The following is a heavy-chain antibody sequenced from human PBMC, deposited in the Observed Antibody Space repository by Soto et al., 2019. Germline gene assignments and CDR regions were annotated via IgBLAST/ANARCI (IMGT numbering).Heavy chain of an antibody. CDR2: TIPIFGTA. Sequence: GASVKVSCKASGGTFSSYAISWVRQAPGQGLEWMGGTIPIFGTANYAQKFQGRVTITADESTSTAYMELSSLRSEDTAVYYCARVSSNGGVFYYYGMDVWGQGTTVTVSS. D-gene: IGHD3-3*01. CDR1: GGTFSSYA. CDR3: ARVSSNGGVFYYYGMDV. J-gene: IGHJ6*02. V-gene: IGHV1-69*13.